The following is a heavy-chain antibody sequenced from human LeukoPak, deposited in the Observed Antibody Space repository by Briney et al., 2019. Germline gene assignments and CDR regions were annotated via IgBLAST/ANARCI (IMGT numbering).Heavy chain of an antibody. J-gene: IGHJ3*02. CDR1: GFTFSSYW. V-gene: IGHV3-7*01. CDR2: IKQDGSEK. Sequence: GGSLRLSCAASGFTFSSYWMSWVRQAPGKGLEWVANIKQDGSEKYYVDSVKGRFTISRDNAKNSLYLQMNSLRAEDTAVYYCARDCGLSLLWFGGVVVGATTGGAFDIWGQGTMVTVSS. D-gene: IGHD1-26*01. CDR3: ARDCGLSLLWFGGVVVGATTGGAFDI.